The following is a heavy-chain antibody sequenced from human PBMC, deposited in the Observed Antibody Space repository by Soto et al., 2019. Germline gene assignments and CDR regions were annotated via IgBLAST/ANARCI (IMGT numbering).Heavy chain of an antibody. CDR1: GLTFTSYA. CDR3: AKDRRISMVRGYYFEY. Sequence: EVQLLASGGGLVHPGGSLRLSCAASGLTFTSYAMSWVHQAPGKGLEWVSGLSGSGGTTYYADSVKGRFTISRDNSKNTLYLQMDSLRAEDTAVYYCAKDRRISMVRGYYFEYWGQGTLVTVSS. CDR2: LSGSGGTT. V-gene: IGHV3-23*01. J-gene: IGHJ4*02. D-gene: IGHD3-10*01.